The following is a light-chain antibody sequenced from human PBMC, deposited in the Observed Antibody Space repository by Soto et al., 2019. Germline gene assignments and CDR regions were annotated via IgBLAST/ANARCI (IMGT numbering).Light chain of an antibody. CDR3: QQIGSSLPLT. V-gene: IGKV3-20*01. J-gene: IGKJ4*01. Sequence: EIVLTQSPGTLSLSPGERATLSCRASQSVSSSSLAWYQHKPGQAPRILIYGATIRATDIADRFSGSGSGTDFTLTISRLEPEDFAVYYCQQIGSSLPLTFGGGTKVEIK. CDR1: QSVSSSS. CDR2: GAT.